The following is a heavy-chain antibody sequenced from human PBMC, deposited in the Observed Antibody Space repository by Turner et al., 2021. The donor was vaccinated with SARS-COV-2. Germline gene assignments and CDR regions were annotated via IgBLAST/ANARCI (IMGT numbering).Heavy chain of an antibody. Sequence: EVQLVESGGGLVQPGGSLRLSCAASGFTFSTYWMHWVRQAPGKGLVWVSRINSDGSSTSYADSVKGRFTISRDNAKNTLYLQMNSLRGEDTAVYYCVRERIVVVPAADYWGQGTLVTVSS. V-gene: IGHV3-74*01. CDR2: INSDGSST. D-gene: IGHD2-2*01. CDR3: VRERIVVVPAADY. J-gene: IGHJ4*02. CDR1: GFTFSTYW.